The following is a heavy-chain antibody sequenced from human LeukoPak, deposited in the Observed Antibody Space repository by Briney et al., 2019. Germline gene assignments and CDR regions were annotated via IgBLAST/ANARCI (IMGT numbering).Heavy chain of an antibody. Sequence: SETLSLTCTVSGGSISSYYWSWIRQPPGKGLEWIGYIYHSGSTYYNPSLKSRVTISVDRSKNQFSLKLSSVTAADTAVYYCARDPRYCSSTSCYKDAFDIWGQGTMVTVSS. V-gene: IGHV4-59*12. J-gene: IGHJ3*02. D-gene: IGHD2-2*02. CDR1: GGSISSYY. CDR2: IYHSGST. CDR3: ARDPRYCSSTSCYKDAFDI.